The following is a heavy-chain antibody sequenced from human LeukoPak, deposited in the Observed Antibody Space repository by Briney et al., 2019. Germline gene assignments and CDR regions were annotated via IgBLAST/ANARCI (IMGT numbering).Heavy chain of an antibody. CDR3: ARAGTTGTVYYYYMDV. CDR1: GGSISSYY. V-gene: IGHV4-59*01. D-gene: IGHD1-1*01. J-gene: IGHJ6*03. Sequence: SETLSLTCTVSGGSISSYYWSWIRQPPGKGLEWIGYIYYSGSTNYNPSLKSRVTISVDTSRNQFSLKLSSVTAADTAVYYCARAGTTGTVYYYYMDVWGKGTTVTVSS. CDR2: IYYSGST.